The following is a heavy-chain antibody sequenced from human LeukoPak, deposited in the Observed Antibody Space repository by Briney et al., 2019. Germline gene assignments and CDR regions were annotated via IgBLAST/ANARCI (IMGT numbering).Heavy chain of an antibody. V-gene: IGHV4-59*08. CDR2: IYYSGST. CDR1: GGSISSYY. D-gene: IGHD6-25*01. J-gene: IGHJ4*02. Sequence: SETLSLTCTVSGGSISSYYWSWIRQPPGKGLEWIGYIYYSGSTNHNPSLESRVTISVDTSKNQFSLKLSSVTAADTAVYYCARHEASGTDFDYWGQGTLVTVSS. CDR3: ARHEASGTDFDY.